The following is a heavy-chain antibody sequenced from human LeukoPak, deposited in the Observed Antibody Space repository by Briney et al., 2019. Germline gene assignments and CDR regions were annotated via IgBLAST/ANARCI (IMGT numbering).Heavy chain of an antibody. J-gene: IGHJ4*02. CDR3: ARDYSNYGDFDY. CDR2: INSDGSST. Sequence: GGSLRLSCAASGFTFSSYWMHWVRQAPGKGLVWVSRINSDGSSTSYADSVKGQFTISRDNAKNTLYLQMNGLRAEDTAVYYCARDYSNYGDFDYWGQGTLVTVSS. CDR1: GFTFSSYW. V-gene: IGHV3-74*01. D-gene: IGHD4-11*01.